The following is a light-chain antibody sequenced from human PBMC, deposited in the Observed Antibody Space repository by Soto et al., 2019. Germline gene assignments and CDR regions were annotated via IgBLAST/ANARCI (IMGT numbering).Light chain of an antibody. CDR2: GAS. J-gene: IGKJ1*01. CDR3: QQYNNWPTWT. Sequence: IVLTQSPGTLSLSPGKSATLSCRASQSVSSSYLAWYQQKPGQAPRLVIYGASSRATGIPARFSGSGSETEFTLTISSLQAEDSAVYFCQQYNNWPTWTFGQGTKVDIK. V-gene: IGKV3-15*01. CDR1: QSVSSSY.